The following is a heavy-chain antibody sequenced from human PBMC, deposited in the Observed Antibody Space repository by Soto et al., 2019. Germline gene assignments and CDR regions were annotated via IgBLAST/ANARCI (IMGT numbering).Heavy chain of an antibody. V-gene: IGHV4-30-4*01. CDR3: ARITDSSSPSFDY. D-gene: IGHD6-6*01. Sequence: SETLSLTCTVSGGSISSGDYYWSWIRQPPGKGLEWIGYIYYSGSTYYNPSLKSRVTISVDTSKNQFSLKLSSVTAADTAVYYCARITDSSSPSFDYWGQGTLVTVSS. CDR1: GGSISSGDYY. CDR2: IYYSGST. J-gene: IGHJ4*02.